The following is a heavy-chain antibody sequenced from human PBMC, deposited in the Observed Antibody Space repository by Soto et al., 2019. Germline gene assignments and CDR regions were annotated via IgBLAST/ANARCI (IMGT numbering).Heavy chain of an antibody. V-gene: IGHV3-30*18. CDR3: AKTYYYDRSGDPIYYYYYYGMDV. Sequence: QVQLVESGGGVVQPGRSLRLSCAASGFTFSSYGMHWVRQAPGKGLEWVAVISYDGSNKYYADSVKGRFTISRDNSKNSLYLQMNSLRAEDTAVYYCAKTYYYDRSGDPIYYYYYYGMDVWGQGSTVTVSS. CDR2: ISYDGSNK. D-gene: IGHD3-22*01. J-gene: IGHJ6*02. CDR1: GFTFSSYG.